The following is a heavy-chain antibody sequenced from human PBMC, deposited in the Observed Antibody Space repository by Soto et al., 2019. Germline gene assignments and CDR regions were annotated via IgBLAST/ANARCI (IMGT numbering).Heavy chain of an antibody. CDR2: IWYDGSNK. J-gene: IGHJ3*02. Sequence: GGSLRLSCAASGFTFSSYGMHWVRQAPGKGLEWVAVIWYDGSNKYYADSVKGRFTISRDNSKNTLYLQMNSLRAEDTAVYYCARDGVTGTTDAFDIWGQGTMVTVSS. CDR1: GFTFSSYG. D-gene: IGHD1-7*01. V-gene: IGHV3-33*01. CDR3: ARDGVTGTTDAFDI.